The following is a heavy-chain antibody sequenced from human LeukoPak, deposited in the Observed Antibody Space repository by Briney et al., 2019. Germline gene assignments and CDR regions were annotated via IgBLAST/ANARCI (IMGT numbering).Heavy chain of an antibody. V-gene: IGHV3-53*01. Sequence: GGSLRLSCAASGFTVSGNYMSWVRQAPGKGLEWVSVIYSGGSTYYADSVKGRFIISRDNSRNTLYLQMNSLRAEDTAVYYCARGPGSHSNFEDYWGQGTLVTVSS. D-gene: IGHD4-11*01. CDR1: GFTVSGNY. CDR2: IYSGGST. J-gene: IGHJ4*02. CDR3: ARGPGSHSNFEDY.